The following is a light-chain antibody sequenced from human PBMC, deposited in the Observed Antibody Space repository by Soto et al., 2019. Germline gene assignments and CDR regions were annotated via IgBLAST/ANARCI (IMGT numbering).Light chain of an antibody. V-gene: IGKV4-1*01. J-gene: IGKJ2*01. Sequence: DIVMTQSSDSLAVSLGERATINCKSSQSVLYSSNNKNYLAWYQQKSGQPPKLLIYWASTRESGVPDRFSGSGSGTYFTLTISSLQAEDVAVYFCQQYYSTPPTFGQGTKLEIK. CDR1: QSVLYSSNNKNY. CDR3: QQYYSTPPT. CDR2: WAS.